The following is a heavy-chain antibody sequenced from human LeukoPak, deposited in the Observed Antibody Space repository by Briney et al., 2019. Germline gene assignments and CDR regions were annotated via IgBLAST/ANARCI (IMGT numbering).Heavy chain of an antibody. J-gene: IGHJ5*02. D-gene: IGHD5-18*01. CDR2: INPSGGST. CDR3: ARENVDTAMFTVYNWFDP. Sequence: GASVKVSCKASGYTFTSYYMHWVRQAPGQGLEWMGIINPSGGSTSYAQKFQGRVTMTRDTSTSTVYMELSSLRSEDTAVYYCARENVDTAMFTVYNWFDPWGQATLVTVST. CDR1: GYTFTSYY. V-gene: IGHV1-46*01.